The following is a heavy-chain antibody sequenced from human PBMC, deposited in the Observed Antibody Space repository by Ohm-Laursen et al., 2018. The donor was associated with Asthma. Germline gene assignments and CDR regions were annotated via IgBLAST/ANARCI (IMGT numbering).Heavy chain of an antibody. V-gene: IGHV3-23*01. CDR2: ISGSGGST. Sequence: SLRLSCAASGFTFSSYAMSWVRQAPGKGLEWVSAISGSGGSTYYADSVKGRFTISRDNSKNTLYLQMNNLRADDTAVYYCARDPPVTTVSTGEYFDFWGHGPRSPSPQ. CDR1: GFTFSSYA. D-gene: IGHD4-17*01. J-gene: IGHJ4*01. CDR3: ARDPPVTTVSTGEYFDF.